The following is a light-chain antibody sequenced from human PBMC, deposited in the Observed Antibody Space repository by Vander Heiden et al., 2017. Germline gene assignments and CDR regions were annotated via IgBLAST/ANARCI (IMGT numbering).Light chain of an antibody. CDR2: GAS. CDR1: QSVSSN. J-gene: IGKJ4*01. V-gene: IGKV3-15*01. Sequence: EIVMTQPPATLSVSPGERATPSCRASQSVSSNLGWYQQKPGQAPRLLIYGASARATGIPARFSGSGSGTEFTLTISSLQSEDFAVYYCQQYNNWPSLLTFGGGTKVEIK. CDR3: QQYNNWPSLLT.